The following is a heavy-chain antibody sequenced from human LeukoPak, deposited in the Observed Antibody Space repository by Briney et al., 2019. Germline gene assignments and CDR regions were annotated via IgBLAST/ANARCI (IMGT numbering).Heavy chain of an antibody. CDR3: ASDHSSINTVGVITQSPPRALPD. Sequence: GASVKVSCKAAGYTFNTYYIHWLRQAPGQGFEWMGWINPNTGGTNYAQNFHGRVALTGDTAINTAHMEGTSLIFAHTALYHYASDHSSINTVGVITQSPPRALPDWGQGPLATVSS. V-gene: IGHV1-2*02. CDR1: GYTFNTYY. J-gene: IGHJ1*01. CDR2: INPNTGGT. D-gene: IGHD3-10*01.